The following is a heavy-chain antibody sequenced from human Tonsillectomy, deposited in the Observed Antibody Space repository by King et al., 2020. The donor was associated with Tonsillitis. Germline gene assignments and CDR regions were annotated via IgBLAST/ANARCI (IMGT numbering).Heavy chain of an antibody. V-gene: IGHV3-74*01. D-gene: IGHD2-21*01. CDR3: VSRMWN. J-gene: IGHJ4*02. CDR2: INSDGSKT. Sequence: VQLVESGGGLVQPGESLRLSCAASGFIFSNYWMHWVRQAPGKGLVWVSHINSDGSKTGYADSVKGRFTISRDNAKNTLYLQVNSLRAEDTAVYYCVSRMWNWGQGTLVPVSS. CDR1: GFIFSNYW.